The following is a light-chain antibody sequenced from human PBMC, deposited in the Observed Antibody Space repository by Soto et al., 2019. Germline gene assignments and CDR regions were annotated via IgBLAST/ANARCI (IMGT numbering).Light chain of an antibody. CDR3: QQRSNWPLT. CDR2: DAS. J-gene: IGKJ4*01. V-gene: IGKV3-11*01. CDR1: QSVSNS. Sequence: EIVLTQSPATLSLSPGERATLSCRASQSVSNSLAWYQQKAGQAPRLLIYDASNRATDVPARFSGSGSGTDFTLTISSLGPEDFAVYYCQQRSNWPLTFGGGTKVDIK.